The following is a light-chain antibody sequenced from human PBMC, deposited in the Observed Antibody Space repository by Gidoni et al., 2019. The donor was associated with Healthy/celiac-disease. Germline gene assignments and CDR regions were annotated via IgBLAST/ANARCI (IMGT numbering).Light chain of an antibody. CDR3: CSYAGSSTYV. CDR1: SSDVGSYNL. V-gene: IGLV2-23*02. Sequence: QSALTQPASVSGSPGQSITISCNGTSSDVGSYNLVSWYQQHPGKAPKLMIYEVSKRPSGVSNRFSGSKSGNTASLTISGRQAEDEADYYCCSYAGSSTYVFGTGTKVTVL. CDR2: EVS. J-gene: IGLJ1*01.